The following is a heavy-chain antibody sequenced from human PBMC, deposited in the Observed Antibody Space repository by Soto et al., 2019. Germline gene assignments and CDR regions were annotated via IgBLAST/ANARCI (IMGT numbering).Heavy chain of an antibody. CDR1: EITFSDNG. J-gene: IGHJ4*02. Sequence: HPGGCVRHTCVASEITFSDNGVNWVRQAPGKGLEWVAFISFDGSNKFYADSVKGRFTISRDNSKNTLYLQMHSLRTEDTAIYYCAKETWLQSLVADYWGQGTLVTVSS. D-gene: IGHD5-12*01. CDR2: ISFDGSNK. CDR3: AKETWLQSLVADY. V-gene: IGHV3-30*18.